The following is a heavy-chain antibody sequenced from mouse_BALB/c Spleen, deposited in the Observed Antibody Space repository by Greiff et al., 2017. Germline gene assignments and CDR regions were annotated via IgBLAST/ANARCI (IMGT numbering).Heavy chain of an antibody. D-gene: IGHD1-1*01. Sequence: EVKLVESGGGLVQPGGSRKLSCAASGFTFSSFGMHWVRQAPEKGLEWVAYISSGSSNIYYADTVKGRFTISRDNPKNTLFLQMTSLRSEDTAMYYCARSYCSSSSYGFDYWGQGTTLTVSS. J-gene: IGHJ2*01. V-gene: IGHV5-17*02. CDR1: GFTFSSFG. CDR3: ARSYCSSSSYGFDY. CDR2: ISSGSSNI.